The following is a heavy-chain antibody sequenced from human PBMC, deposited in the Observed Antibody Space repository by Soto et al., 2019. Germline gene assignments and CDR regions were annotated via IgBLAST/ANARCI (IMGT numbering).Heavy chain of an antibody. D-gene: IGHD3-3*01. J-gene: IGHJ6*02. CDR2: ISYDGSNK. CDR3: AKDFWSGYYRSPLEREYYYYGMDV. CDR1: GFTFSSYG. V-gene: IGHV3-30*18. Sequence: GGSLRLSCAASGFTFSSYGMHWVRQAPGKGLGWVAVISYDGSNKYFADSVKGRFTISRDNSKNTLYLQMNSLRAEDTAVYYCAKDFWSGYYRSPLEREYYYYGMDVWGQGTTVTVSS.